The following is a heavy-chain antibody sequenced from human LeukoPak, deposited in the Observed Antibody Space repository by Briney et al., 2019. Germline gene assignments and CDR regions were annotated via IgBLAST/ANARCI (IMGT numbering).Heavy chain of an antibody. J-gene: IGHJ6*02. CDR1: GFTFSSYA. V-gene: IGHV3-30-3*01. D-gene: IGHD2-2*01. Sequence: PGRSLRLSCAASGFTFSSYAMHWVRQAPGKWLEGVAVISYDGSNKYYADSVKGRFTISRDNSKNTLYLQMNSLRAEDTAVYYCARDGGTFVVVPAASHYGMDVWGQGTTVTVSS. CDR3: ARDGGTFVVVPAASHYGMDV. CDR2: ISYDGSNK.